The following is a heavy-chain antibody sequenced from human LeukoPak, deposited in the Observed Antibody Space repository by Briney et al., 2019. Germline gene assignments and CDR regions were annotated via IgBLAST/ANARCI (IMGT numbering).Heavy chain of an antibody. CDR3: AKSMALQWRGFFDL. J-gene: IGHJ2*01. D-gene: IGHD6-19*01. CDR1: GFTFSTYA. Sequence: GGSLRLSCAASGFTFSTYAMSWVRQAPGKGLEWVSTISDSGANTYYADSVRGRFTISRDNSKNTLYLQKNSLRADDTAIYYCAKSMALQWRGFFDLWGRGTHVTVSS. V-gene: IGHV3-23*01. CDR2: ISDSGANT.